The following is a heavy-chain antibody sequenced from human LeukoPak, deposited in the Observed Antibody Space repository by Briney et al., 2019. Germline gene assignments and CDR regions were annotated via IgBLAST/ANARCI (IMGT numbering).Heavy chain of an antibody. CDR2: IYYSGST. V-gene: IGHV4-59*08. J-gene: IGHJ4*02. CDR1: GGSISSYY. CDR3: ARHYDSSGYFPYFDY. Sequence: SETLSLTCTVSGGSISSYYWSWIRQPPGKGLEWIGYIYYSGSTNYNPSLKSRVTISVDTSKNQFSLKLSSVTAADTAVYYCARHYDSSGYFPYFDYWGQGTLVTVSS. D-gene: IGHD3-22*01.